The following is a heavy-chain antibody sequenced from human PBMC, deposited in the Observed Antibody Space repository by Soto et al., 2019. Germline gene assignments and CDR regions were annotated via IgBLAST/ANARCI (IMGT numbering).Heavy chain of an antibody. J-gene: IGHJ6*02. CDR1: GFTFSSYG. CDR2: IWYDGSNK. D-gene: IGHD3-9*01. Sequence: QVQLVESGGGVVQPGRSLRLSCAASGFTFSSYGMHWVRQAPGKGLEWVAVIWYDGSNKYYADSVKGRFTISRDNSKNTLYLQMNSLRAEDTAVYYCASNDILTGYYSYYYYGMDVWGQGTTVTVSS. V-gene: IGHV3-33*01. CDR3: ASNDILTGYYSYYYYGMDV.